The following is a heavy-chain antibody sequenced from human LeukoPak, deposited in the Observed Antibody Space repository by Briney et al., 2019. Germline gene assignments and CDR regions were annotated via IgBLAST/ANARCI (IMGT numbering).Heavy chain of an antibody. CDR2: IYYSGST. D-gene: IGHD2-15*01. CDR1: GGSISSYY. V-gene: IGHV4-59*01. Sequence: PSETLSLTCTVSGGSISSYYWSWIRQPPGKGLEWIGYIYYSGSTNYNPSLKSRVTISVDTSKNQFSLKLSSVTAADTAVYYCARGMEYCSGGSCYLWWFDPWGQGTLVTVSS. CDR3: ARGMEYCSGGSCYLWWFDP. J-gene: IGHJ5*02.